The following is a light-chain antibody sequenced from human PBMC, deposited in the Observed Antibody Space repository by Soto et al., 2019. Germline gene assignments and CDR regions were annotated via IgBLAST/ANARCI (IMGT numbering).Light chain of an antibody. V-gene: IGKV1-5*03. J-gene: IGKJ1*01. CDR3: LQNNSYPVT. Sequence: DIQMTQSPSTLSASVGDRVTITCRASQSISDWLAWYQQKTGRAPEVLIYKASTLESGVPPRFRGSGSETEFTLTISSLQHEDFATYYCLQNNSYPVTFGQGTKVDIK. CDR1: QSISDW. CDR2: KAS.